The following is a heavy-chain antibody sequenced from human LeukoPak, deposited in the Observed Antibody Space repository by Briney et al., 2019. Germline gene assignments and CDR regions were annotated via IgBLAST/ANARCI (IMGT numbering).Heavy chain of an antibody. CDR1: GFTFTSHV. CDR3: VREGLERRTNFDY. CDR2: ISMNVQTT. J-gene: IGHJ4*02. Sequence: GGSLRLSCSASGFTFTSHVMHWVRRAPGKGLQYVSGISMNVQTTYYAGSVKGRFTISRDSSKNTVYLQMNSLTAEDTAVYYCVREGLERRTNFDYWGQGTLVSVSS. V-gene: IGHV3-64D*06. D-gene: IGHD1-1*01.